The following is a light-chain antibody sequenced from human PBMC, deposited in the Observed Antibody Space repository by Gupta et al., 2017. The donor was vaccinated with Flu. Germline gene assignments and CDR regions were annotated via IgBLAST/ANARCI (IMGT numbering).Light chain of an antibody. CDR2: AAS. J-gene: IGKJ3*01. Sequence: IQMTXSPSSXSASXXDRVTITCRASQSISSYLNWYQQKPGKAPKLLIYAASSLQSGVPSRFSGSGSGTDFTLTISSLQPEDFATYYCQQSYSTPYFTFGPGTKVDIK. V-gene: IGKV1-39*01. CDR1: QSISSY. CDR3: QQSYSTPYFT.